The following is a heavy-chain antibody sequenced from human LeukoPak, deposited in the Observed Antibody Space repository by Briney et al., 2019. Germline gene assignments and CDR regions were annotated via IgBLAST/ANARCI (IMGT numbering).Heavy chain of an antibody. V-gene: IGHV4-4*08. D-gene: IGHD3-9*01. CDR2: MYYSGST. CDR3: ARERARYFDWLPQPLHY. J-gene: IGHJ4*02. CDR1: GGSISSYY. Sequence: SETLSLTCTVSGGSISSYYWSWIRQPPGKGLEWIGSMYYSGSTRYNPSLKSRVTIYVDTSKNQFSLKLSSVTAADTAVYYCARERARYFDWLPQPLHYWGQGTLVTVSS.